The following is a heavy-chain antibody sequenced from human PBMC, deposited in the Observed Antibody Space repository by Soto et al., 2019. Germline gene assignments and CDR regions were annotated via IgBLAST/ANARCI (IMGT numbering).Heavy chain of an antibody. D-gene: IGHD2-2*01. CDR3: ARDPSDCSSTSCWGYYALDV. Sequence: GGSLRLSCAASGFTFSTYSMNWVRQAPGKGLEWVSSISSSGTYIHYADSLKGRFTSSRDNAKNSLYLQMISLRAEDTAVYYCARDPSDCSSTSCWGYYALDVWGQGTTVTVSS. CDR2: ISSSGTYI. CDR1: GFTFSTYS. V-gene: IGHV3-21*01. J-gene: IGHJ6*02.